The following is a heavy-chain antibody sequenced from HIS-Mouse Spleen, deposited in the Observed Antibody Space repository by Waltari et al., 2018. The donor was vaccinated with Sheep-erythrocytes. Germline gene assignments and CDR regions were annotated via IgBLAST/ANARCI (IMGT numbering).Heavy chain of an antibody. D-gene: IGHD3-3*01. J-gene: IGHJ4*02. CDR3: ARDEGTYYDFWSGYPPSYYFDY. CDR1: GGSISSSSYY. CDR2: IYYSGST. V-gene: IGHV4-39*07. Sequence: QLQLQESGPGLVKPSETLSLTCTVSGGSISSSSYYWGWIRQPPGKGLEWIWSIYYSGSTYYSPSLKSRVTISVDTSQNQFSLKLSSVTAADTAVYYCARDEGTYYDFWSGYPPSYYFDYWGQGTLVTVSS.